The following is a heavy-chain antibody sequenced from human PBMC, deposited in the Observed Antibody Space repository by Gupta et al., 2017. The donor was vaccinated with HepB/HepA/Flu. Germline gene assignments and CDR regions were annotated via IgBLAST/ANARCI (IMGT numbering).Heavy chain of an antibody. CDR3: ARTIVVVPAAIVWFDP. CDR1: GGSVSSGSYY. Sequence: QVQLQESGPGLVKPSETLSLTCTVSGGSVSSGSYYWSWIRQPPGKGLEWIGYIYYSGSTNYNPSLKSRVTISVDTSKNQFSLKLSSVTAADTAVYYCARTIVVVPAAIVWFDPWGQGTLVTVSS. D-gene: IGHD2-2*01. V-gene: IGHV4-61*01. J-gene: IGHJ5*02. CDR2: IYYSGST.